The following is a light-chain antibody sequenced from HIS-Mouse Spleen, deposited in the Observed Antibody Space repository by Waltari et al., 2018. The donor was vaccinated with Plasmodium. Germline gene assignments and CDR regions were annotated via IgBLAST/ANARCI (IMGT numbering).Light chain of an antibody. V-gene: IGLV2-23*01. CDR2: EGS. Sequence: QSALTQPASVSGSPGQSITISCTGTSSDVGSYNLVSWYQQHPGKAPKLRIYEGSKRPSGVSNRFSGSKSGHTASLTISGLQAEDEADYYCCSYAGSSTWVFGGGTKLTVL. CDR1: SSDVGSYNL. J-gene: IGLJ3*02. CDR3: CSYAGSSTWV.